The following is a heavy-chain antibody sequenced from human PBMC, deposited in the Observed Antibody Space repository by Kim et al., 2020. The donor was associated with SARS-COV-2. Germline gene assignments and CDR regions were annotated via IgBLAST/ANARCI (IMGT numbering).Heavy chain of an antibody. D-gene: IGHD3-10*01. CDR3: ARVKYDGSGSPFDY. V-gene: IGHV1-3*01. Sequence: SQKFQGRVTITRDTSASTAYMELSSLRSEDTAVYYCARVKYDGSGSPFDYWGQGTLVTVSS. J-gene: IGHJ4*02.